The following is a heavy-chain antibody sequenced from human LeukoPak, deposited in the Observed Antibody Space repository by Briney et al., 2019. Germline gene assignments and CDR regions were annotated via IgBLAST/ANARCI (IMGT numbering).Heavy chain of an antibody. J-gene: IGHJ4*02. CDR1: GGSISSGSYY. Sequence: PSQTLSLTCTVSGGSISSGSYYWSWIRQPAGKGLEWVGRIYTSGSTNYHPSLKSRGTISVDTSKNQFSLRLSSVTAADTAVYYCARTPGVGYDFDYWGQGTLVTVSS. CDR3: ARTPGVGYDFDY. CDR2: IYTSGST. D-gene: IGHD3-3*01. V-gene: IGHV4-61*02.